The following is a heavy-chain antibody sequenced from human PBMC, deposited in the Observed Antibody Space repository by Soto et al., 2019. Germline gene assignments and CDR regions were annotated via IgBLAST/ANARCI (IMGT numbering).Heavy chain of an antibody. CDR1: GFTFDDYT. J-gene: IGHJ6*02. Sequence: SLRLSCAASGFTFDDYTMHWVRQAPGKGLEWVSLISWDGGSTYYADSVKGRFTISRDNSKNSLYLQMNSLRTEDTALYYCARKMVWFGEPRDYYYGMDVWGQGTTVTVSS. D-gene: IGHD3-10*01. CDR3: ARKMVWFGEPRDYYYGMDV. CDR2: ISWDGGST. V-gene: IGHV3-43*01.